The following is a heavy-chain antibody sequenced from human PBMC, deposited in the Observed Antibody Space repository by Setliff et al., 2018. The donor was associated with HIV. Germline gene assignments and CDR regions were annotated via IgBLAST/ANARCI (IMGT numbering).Heavy chain of an antibody. CDR1: GGSFTTYY. D-gene: IGHD3-3*01. V-gene: IGHV4-34*01. J-gene: IGHJ4*02. CDR2: NNHGGST. CDR3: ARGSYRGSGYFVRYFDS. Sequence: SETLSLTCAVYGGSFTTYYWSWIRQTPGKGLEWIGENNHGGSTNYNPSLKSRVTISVDRSKYQFFLKLTSVTAADTAVYYCARGSYRGSGYFVRYFDSWAQGMLVTVSS.